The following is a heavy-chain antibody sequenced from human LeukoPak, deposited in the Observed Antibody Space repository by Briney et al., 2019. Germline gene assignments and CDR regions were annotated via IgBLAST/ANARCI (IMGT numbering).Heavy chain of an antibody. CDR3: ARGVYYYGSGSSDNFDY. Sequence: GASVKVSCKASGYTFTSYDINWVRQATGQGLEWMGWMNPNSGNTGYAQKFQGRVTMTRNTSISTAYMELSSLRSEDTAVYYCARGVYYYGSGSSDNFDYWGQGTLVTVSS. CDR1: GYTFTSYD. D-gene: IGHD3-10*01. CDR2: MNPNSGNT. V-gene: IGHV1-8*01. J-gene: IGHJ4*02.